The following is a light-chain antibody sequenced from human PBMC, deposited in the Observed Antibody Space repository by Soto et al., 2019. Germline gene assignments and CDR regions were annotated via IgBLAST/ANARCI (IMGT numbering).Light chain of an antibody. CDR3: SSYTSSSTYV. CDR2: EVN. Sequence: QSALTQPASVSGSPGQSITISCTGTSSDVGGHNYVSWFQQHPGKAPKLMIYEVNNRPSGVSNRFSGSKAGNTASLTISGLQAEDEADYYCSSYTSSSTYVFGTGTKVTVL. V-gene: IGLV2-14*01. CDR1: SSDVGGHNY. J-gene: IGLJ1*01.